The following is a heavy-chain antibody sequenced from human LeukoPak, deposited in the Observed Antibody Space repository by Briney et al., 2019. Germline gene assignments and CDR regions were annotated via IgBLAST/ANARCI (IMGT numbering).Heavy chain of an antibody. J-gene: IGHJ5*02. Sequence: GGSLRLSCAASGLTFDDYGMSWVRQAPGKGLEWVSGINWNGGSTGYADSVKGRFTISRDNAKNSLYLQMNSLRAEDTALYHCARVSTYYDFWSGYGRLNWFDPWGQGTLVTVSS. CDR1: GLTFDDYG. CDR2: INWNGGST. V-gene: IGHV3-20*01. D-gene: IGHD3-3*01. CDR3: ARVSTYYDFWSGYGRLNWFDP.